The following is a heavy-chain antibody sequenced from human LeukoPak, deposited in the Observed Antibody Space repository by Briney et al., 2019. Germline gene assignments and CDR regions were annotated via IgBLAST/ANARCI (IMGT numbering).Heavy chain of an antibody. J-gene: IGHJ4*02. CDR2: IYFHGST. V-gene: IGHV4-39*07. CDR3: ARKRRDDHYTHIDY. D-gene: IGHD5-24*01. CDR1: NGSVSSTSYY. Sequence: SETLSLTCTISNGSVSSTSYYWAWIRQPSGERLEWLGSIYFHGSTYYNPSLNNRVTLSLYRSKKQFSLELTSVIAADTALYFCARKRRDDHYTHIDYWGPGLLVTVSS.